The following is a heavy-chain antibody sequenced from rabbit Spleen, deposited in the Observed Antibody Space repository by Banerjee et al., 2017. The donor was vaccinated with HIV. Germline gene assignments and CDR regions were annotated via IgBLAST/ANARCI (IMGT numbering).Heavy chain of an antibody. CDR1: GFSFSSGYD. Sequence: QSLEESGGGLVKPGASLTLICTASGFSFSSGYDISWVRQAPGKGLEWIGFIYTGNGKNYYASWAKGRFTISKTSSTTVTLQMTSLTAADTATYFCARGSATMTMVITGYYLGLWGPGTLVTVS. CDR2: IYTGNGKN. CDR3: ARGSATMTMVITGYYLGL. D-gene: IGHD2-1*01. J-gene: IGHJ4*01. V-gene: IGHV1S40*01.